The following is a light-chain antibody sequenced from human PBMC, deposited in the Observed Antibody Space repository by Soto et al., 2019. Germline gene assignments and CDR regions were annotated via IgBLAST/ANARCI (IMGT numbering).Light chain of an antibody. CDR1: QSISSY. CDR3: QQTYSTLIT. Sequence: IQMTQSQSSLSAAVGDTVTLPLLASQSISSYLNWFQQKPGRAPNLLIYAASTLQSGVPSRFSGSGSGTDFTLTISSLQPEDFATYYCQQTYSTLITFGQGTRVEIK. CDR2: AAS. J-gene: IGKJ5*01. V-gene: IGKV1-39*01.